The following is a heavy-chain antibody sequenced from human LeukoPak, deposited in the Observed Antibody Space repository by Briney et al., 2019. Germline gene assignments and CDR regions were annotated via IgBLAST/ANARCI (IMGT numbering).Heavy chain of an antibody. Sequence: SVKVSCKASGGTFSSYAISWVRQAPGQGLEWMGGIIPILGTANYAQKFQGRVTITTDESTSTAYMELSSLRSEDTAVYYCARAYYYGSGERIDAFDIWGQGTMVTVSS. J-gene: IGHJ3*02. CDR2: IIPILGTA. CDR1: GGTFSSYA. CDR3: ARAYYYGSGERIDAFDI. V-gene: IGHV1-69*05. D-gene: IGHD3-10*01.